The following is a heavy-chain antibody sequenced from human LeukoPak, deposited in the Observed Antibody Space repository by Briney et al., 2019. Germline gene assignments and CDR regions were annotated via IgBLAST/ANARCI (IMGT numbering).Heavy chain of an antibody. Sequence: HPGGSLRLSCAASGFIFSKYAMSWVRQAPGKGLEWVSAISGNGDSTYYADSVKGRFTISRDNSKNTLYLQMNSLRVEDTAVFYCAKDDWVGATFNSWGQGTLVTVSS. CDR1: GFIFSKYA. CDR2: ISGNGDST. J-gene: IGHJ4*02. V-gene: IGHV3-23*01. CDR3: AKDDWVGATFNS. D-gene: IGHD1-26*01.